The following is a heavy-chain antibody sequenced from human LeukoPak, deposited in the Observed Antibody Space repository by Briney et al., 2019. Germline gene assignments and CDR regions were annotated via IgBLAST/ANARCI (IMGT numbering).Heavy chain of an antibody. CDR1: GYSVSSSY. D-gene: IGHD6-25*01. V-gene: IGHV3-53*01. CDR3: ARQRSDYSIFDD. J-gene: IGHJ4*02. CDR2: FYRGETT. Sequence: GGSLRLSCAASGYSVSSSYMSWVRQAPGKGLERVSAFYRGETTYYADSVKGRFTISRDISRNTLYLQMNSLRAEDTAVYYCARQRSDYSIFDDWGQGTLVTVSS.